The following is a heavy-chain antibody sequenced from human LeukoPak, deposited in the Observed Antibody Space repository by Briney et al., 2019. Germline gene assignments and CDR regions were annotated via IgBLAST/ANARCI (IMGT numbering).Heavy chain of an antibody. J-gene: IGHJ4*02. V-gene: IGHV4-59*01. Sequence: PSETLSLTCAAYGGSFSGYYWSWIRQPPGKGLEWIGYIYYSGSTNYNPSLKSRVTISVDTSKNQFSLKLSSVTAADTAVYYCARVNRLLWFGELWGQGTLVTVSS. CDR1: GGSFSGYY. D-gene: IGHD3-10*01. CDR3: ARVNRLLWFGEL. CDR2: IYYSGST.